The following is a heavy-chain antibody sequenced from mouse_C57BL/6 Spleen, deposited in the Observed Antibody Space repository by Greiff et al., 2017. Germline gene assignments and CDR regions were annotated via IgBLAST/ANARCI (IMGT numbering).Heavy chain of an antibody. D-gene: IGHD1-1*01. CDR3: ARRADIYYCGSSSSYAMDY. J-gene: IGHJ4*01. CDR2: IYWDDDK. CDR1: GFSLSTSGMG. V-gene: IGHV8-12*01. Sequence: QVTLKESGPGILQSSQTLSLTCSFSGFSLSTSGMGVSWIRQPSGKGLEWLAHIYWDDDKRYNPSLKSRPTISKDTSSNQVFLKITSVDTADTATYDCARRADIYYCGSSSSYAMDYWGKGTSVTVSS.